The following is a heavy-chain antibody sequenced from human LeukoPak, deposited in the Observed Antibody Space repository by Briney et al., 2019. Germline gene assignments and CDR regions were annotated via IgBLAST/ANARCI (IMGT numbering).Heavy chain of an antibody. Sequence: GRSLRLSCAASGFTFSSYAMHRVRQAPGKGLEWEAVISYDGSNKYYADSVKGRFTISRDNSKNTLYLQMNSLRAEDTAVYYCARGGHSSSWPYYFDYWGQGTLVTVSS. J-gene: IGHJ4*02. CDR2: ISYDGSNK. D-gene: IGHD6-13*01. V-gene: IGHV3-30-3*01. CDR1: GFTFSSYA. CDR3: ARGGHSSSWPYYFDY.